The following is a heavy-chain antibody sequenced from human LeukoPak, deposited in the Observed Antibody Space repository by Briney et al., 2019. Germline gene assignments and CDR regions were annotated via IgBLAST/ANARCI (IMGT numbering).Heavy chain of an antibody. CDR3: AREAHYNWSDEVA. CDR2: IKQDGSEK. CDR1: GFTFSSYW. J-gene: IGHJ5*02. V-gene: IGHV3-7*01. Sequence: GGSLRLSCAASGFTFSSYWMSWVRQAPGKGLEWVANIKQDGSEKYYVDSVKGRFTISRDNAKNSLYLQMNSLRAEGTAVYYCAREAHYNWSDEVAWGQGTLVTVSS. D-gene: IGHD1-20*01.